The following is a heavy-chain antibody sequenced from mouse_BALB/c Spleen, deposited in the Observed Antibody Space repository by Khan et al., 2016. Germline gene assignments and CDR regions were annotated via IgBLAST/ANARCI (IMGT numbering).Heavy chain of an antibody. CDR2: VYPSDSYT. V-gene: IGHV1-69*02. Sequence: QVQLKESGAELVRPGASVKLSCKASGYTFTSYWINWVKQRPGQGLEWIGNVYPSDSYTDYNQKFKDKATLTVDKSSSTAYMQLSSPTSEDSAVYYCTRGESTMIRGFAYWGQGTLVTVSA. D-gene: IGHD2-4*01. CDR1: GYTFTSYW. J-gene: IGHJ3*01. CDR3: TRGESTMIRGFAY.